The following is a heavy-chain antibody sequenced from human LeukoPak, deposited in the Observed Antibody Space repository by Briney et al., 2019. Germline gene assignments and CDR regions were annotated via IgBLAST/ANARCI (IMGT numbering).Heavy chain of an antibody. J-gene: IGHJ4*02. CDR2: IWYDGSNK. Sequence: PGRSLRLSCAASGFTFSSYGMHWVRQAPGKGLEWVAVIWYDGSNKYYADSVKGRFTISRDNSKNPLYLQMNSLRAEDTAVYYCAKEAHYDFWSGLDYWGQGTLVTVSS. V-gene: IGHV3-33*06. CDR1: GFTFSSYG. D-gene: IGHD3-3*01. CDR3: AKEAHYDFWSGLDY.